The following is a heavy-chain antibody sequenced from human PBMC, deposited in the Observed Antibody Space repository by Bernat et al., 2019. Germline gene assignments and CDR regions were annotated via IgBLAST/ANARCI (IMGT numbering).Heavy chain of an antibody. V-gene: IGHV3-33*01. CDR1: GITFSSYG. CDR2: IWYDGSNK. D-gene: IGHD6-13*01. CDR3: ARGTWYSSSWYPSS. J-gene: IGHJ5*02. Sequence: QVQLVESGGGVVQPGRSLRLSCAASGITFSSYGMHWVRQAPGKGLAWVAVIWYDGSNKYYADSVQGRFTISRDNSKNTLYLQMNSLRAEDTAVYYCARGTWYSSSWYPSSWGQGTLVTVSS.